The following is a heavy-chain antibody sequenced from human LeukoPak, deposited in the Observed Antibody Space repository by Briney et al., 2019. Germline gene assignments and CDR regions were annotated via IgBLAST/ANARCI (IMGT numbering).Heavy chain of an antibody. Sequence: PGRSLRLSCAASGFTFSSYGMHWVRQAPGKGLEWVAVIWYDGSNKYYADSVKGRFTISRDTSKNTLYLQMNRLRDEDTAVYYCAKDRAAAGTFYYFDYWGQGTLVTVSS. CDR2: IWYDGSNK. D-gene: IGHD6-13*01. CDR1: GFTFSSYG. CDR3: AKDRAAAGTFYYFDY. J-gene: IGHJ4*02. V-gene: IGHV3-33*06.